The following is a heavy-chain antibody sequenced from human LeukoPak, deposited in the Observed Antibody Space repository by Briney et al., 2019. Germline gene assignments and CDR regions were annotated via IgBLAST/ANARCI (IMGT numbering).Heavy chain of an antibody. CDR3: ARTIAARNRPYDY. J-gene: IGHJ4*02. CDR2: IYPGDSDT. D-gene: IGHD6-6*01. CDR1: GYSFTSYW. V-gene: IGHV5-51*01. Sequence: GESLQISCKGSGYSFTSYWIGWVRQMPGKGLEWMGIIYPGDSDTRYSPSFQGQVTISADKSISTAYLQWSSLKASGTAMYYCARTIAARNRPYDYWGQGTLVTVSS.